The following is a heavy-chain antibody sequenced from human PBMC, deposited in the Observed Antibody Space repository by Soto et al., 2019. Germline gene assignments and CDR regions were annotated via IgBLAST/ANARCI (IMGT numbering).Heavy chain of an antibody. V-gene: IGHV3-30*18. J-gene: IGHJ4*02. D-gene: IGHD4-17*01. CDR3: AKENYGDYGPYYADY. CDR2: ISYDGSNK. Sequence: GGSLRLSCAASGFTFSSYGMHWVRQAPGKGLGWVAVISYDGSNKYYADSVKGRFTISRDNSKNTLYLQMNSLRAEDTAVYYCAKENYGDYGPYYADYWGQGTLVTVSS. CDR1: GFTFSSYG.